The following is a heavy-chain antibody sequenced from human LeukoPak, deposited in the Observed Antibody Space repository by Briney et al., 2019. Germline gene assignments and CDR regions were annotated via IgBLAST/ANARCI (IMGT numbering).Heavy chain of an antibody. CDR3: ARVSGAVAGIFYYYYMDV. CDR2: IYYSGST. J-gene: IGHJ6*03. Sequence: PSETLSLTCSVSGGSISSSSYYWGWIRQPPGKGLEWIGNIYYSGSTYYNPSLKSRVTISVDTSKNQFSLKLSSVTAADTAVYYCARVSGAVAGIFYYYYMDVWGKGTTVTVSS. V-gene: IGHV4-39*07. CDR1: GGSISSSSYY. D-gene: IGHD6-19*01.